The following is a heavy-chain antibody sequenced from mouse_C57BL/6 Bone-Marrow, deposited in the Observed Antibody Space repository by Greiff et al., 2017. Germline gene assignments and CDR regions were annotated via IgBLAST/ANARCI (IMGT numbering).Heavy chain of an antibody. D-gene: IGHD2-4*01. CDR2: INPSSGYT. J-gene: IGHJ3*01. Sequence: QVQLQQSGAELARHGASVKMSCKASGYTFTSYTMHWVKQRPGQGLEWIGYINPSSGYTKYNQKFKDKATLTADKSSSTAYMQLSSLTSEDSAVYYCARFRTYYDYDGFAYWGQGTLVTVSA. V-gene: IGHV1-4*01. CDR3: ARFRTYYDYDGFAY. CDR1: GYTFTSYT.